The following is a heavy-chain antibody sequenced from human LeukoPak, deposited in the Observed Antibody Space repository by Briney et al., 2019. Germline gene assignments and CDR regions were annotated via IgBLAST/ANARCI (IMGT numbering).Heavy chain of an antibody. Sequence: ASVKVSCKASGYTFTGYYMHWVRQAPGQGLEWMGWINPNSGGTNYAQKFQGRVTMTRDTSISTAYMELSRLRSDDTAVYYCAREGVGIVVVPAAEFWGQGTLVTVSS. D-gene: IGHD2-2*03. CDR1: GYTFTGYY. J-gene: IGHJ4*02. CDR2: INPNSGGT. V-gene: IGHV1-2*02. CDR3: AREGVGIVVVPAAEF.